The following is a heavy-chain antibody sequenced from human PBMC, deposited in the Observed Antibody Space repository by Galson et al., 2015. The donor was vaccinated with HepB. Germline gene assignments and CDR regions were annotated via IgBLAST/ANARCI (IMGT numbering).Heavy chain of an antibody. CDR2: IDPSDSYT. Sequence: QSGAEVKKPGESLRISCKGSGYSFTSYWISWVRQMPGKGLEWMGRIDPSDSYTNYSPSFQGDMTISADKSISTAYLQWTSLKASDTAMDYCASQRFPVGITFGFYGMDVWGQGTTVTVSS. V-gene: IGHV5-10-1*01. J-gene: IGHJ6*02. D-gene: IGHD3-16*01. CDR1: GYSFTSYW. CDR3: ASQRFPVGITFGFYGMDV.